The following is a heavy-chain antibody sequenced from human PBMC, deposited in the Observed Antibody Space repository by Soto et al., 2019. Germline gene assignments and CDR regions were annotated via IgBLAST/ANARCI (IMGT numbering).Heavy chain of an antibody. CDR1: GFSFSTSGMC. D-gene: IGHD3-10*01. CDR3: ARNFYDTGNYYARIDY. CDR2: IDWDDDK. V-gene: IGHV2-70*01. J-gene: IGHJ4*02. Sequence: SGPTLVNPTQTLTLTCTFSGFSFSTSGMCVSWIRQPPGKALEWLALIDWDDDKFYVTSLKTRLTISRDTSKNQVVLTMTNMEPLDTATYYCARNFYDTGNYYARIDYWGPGTLVTVSS.